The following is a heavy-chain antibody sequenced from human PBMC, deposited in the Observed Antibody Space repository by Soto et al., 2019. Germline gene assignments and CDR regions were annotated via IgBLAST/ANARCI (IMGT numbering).Heavy chain of an antibody. J-gene: IGHJ6*04. CDR3: ARHTYSSSRVNHYYYYGMDV. Sequence: SETLSLTCTVSGGSISSSSYYWGWIRQPPGKGLEWIGSIYYSGSTYYNPSLKSRVTISVDTSKNQFSLKLSSVTAADTAVYYCARHTYSSSRVNHYYYYGMDVWGKGTTVTVSS. D-gene: IGHD6-13*01. CDR1: GGSISSSSYY. CDR2: IYYSGST. V-gene: IGHV4-39*01.